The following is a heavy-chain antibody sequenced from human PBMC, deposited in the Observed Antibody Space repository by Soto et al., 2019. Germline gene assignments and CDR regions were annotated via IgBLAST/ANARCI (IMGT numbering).Heavy chain of an antibody. V-gene: IGHV4-34*01. CDR1: CGSFTGYY. Sequence: XXTLSLTCAVYCGSFTGYYWSWIRQPPGKGLEWIGEXNHSGXTHYNQYLKSXXTISVDTXXNQFYLKLSSVTAADTAVYYCARSPSVVTTNDYWGQGTLVTVSS. CDR3: ARSPSVVTTNDY. D-gene: IGHD2-15*01. CDR2: XNHSGXT. J-gene: IGHJ4*02.